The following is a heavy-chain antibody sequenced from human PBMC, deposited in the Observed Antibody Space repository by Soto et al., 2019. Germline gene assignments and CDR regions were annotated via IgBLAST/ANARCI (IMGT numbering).Heavy chain of an antibody. J-gene: IGHJ6*03. CDR2: IYWDDDK. CDR3: ANRVGGPVIKTIYYYMDV. D-gene: IGHD3-9*01. CDR1: GFSLSTSGVG. Sequence: SGPTLVNPTQTLTLTCTFSGFSLSTSGVGVGWIRQPPGKALEWLALIYWDDDKRYSPSLKSRLTITKDTSKNQVVLTMTNMDPVDKAPHYCANRVGGPVIKTIYYYMDVWGKGTTVTVS. V-gene: IGHV2-5*02.